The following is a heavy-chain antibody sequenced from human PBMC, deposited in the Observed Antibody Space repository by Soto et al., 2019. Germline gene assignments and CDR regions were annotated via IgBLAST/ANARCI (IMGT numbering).Heavy chain of an antibody. CDR2: ISGGGDIT. J-gene: IGHJ4*02. D-gene: IGHD3-3*01. Sequence: EVQLLESGGGLVQPGGSLRLSCAASGFTFSSYVMSWVRQAPGKGLEWVSAISGGGDITHYADSVKGRFTISRDNSKNTLYLQMNSLRAEDAAIYYCAKSRGFDFWSPDYWGQGTLVTVSS. CDR3: AKSRGFDFWSPDY. CDR1: GFTFSSYV. V-gene: IGHV3-23*01.